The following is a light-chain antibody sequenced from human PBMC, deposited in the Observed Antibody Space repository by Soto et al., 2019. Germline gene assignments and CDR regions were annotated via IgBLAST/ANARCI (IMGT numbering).Light chain of an antibody. J-gene: IGKJ2*01. CDR3: QQYDNYPYT. Sequence: DIQMTQSPSTLSASVGDRVTITCRASQSITSWLAWYQQKPGKAPKILINKASTLESGVPSRFSCSGYGTHFTLTISSLQPDDFASYYCQQYDNYPYTFGQGTKLEIK. CDR2: KAS. CDR1: QSITSW. V-gene: IGKV1-5*03.